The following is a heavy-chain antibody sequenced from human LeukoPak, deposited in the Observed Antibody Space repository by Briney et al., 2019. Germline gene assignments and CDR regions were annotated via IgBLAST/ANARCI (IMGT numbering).Heavy chain of an antibody. CDR3: ARVGSGSYFLDGFDI. Sequence: PGGSLRLSCAASGFTVSSNYMSWVRQAPGKGLEWVSVIYSGGSTYYADSVKGRFTISRDNPKNTLYLQMNSLRAEDTAVYYCARVGSGSYFLDGFDIWGQGTMVTVSS. CDR2: IYSGGST. J-gene: IGHJ3*02. D-gene: IGHD1-26*01. V-gene: IGHV3-53*01. CDR1: GFTVSSNY.